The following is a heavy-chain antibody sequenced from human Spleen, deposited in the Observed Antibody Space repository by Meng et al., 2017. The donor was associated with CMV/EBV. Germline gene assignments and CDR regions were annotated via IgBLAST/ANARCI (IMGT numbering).Heavy chain of an antibody. V-gene: IGHV4-39*07. Sequence: SETLSLTCTVSGVSISTTSYYWGWIRQPPGKGLEYIGTISYSGHTDYNPSLKSRVTISLDKSKNQFSLSLTSVTAADTAVYYCASLYYDFWSGPSGLYYYGMDVWGQGTTVSVSS. CDR3: ASLYYDFWSGPSGLYYYGMDV. CDR2: ISYSGHT. J-gene: IGHJ6*02. D-gene: IGHD3-3*01. CDR1: GVSISTTSYY.